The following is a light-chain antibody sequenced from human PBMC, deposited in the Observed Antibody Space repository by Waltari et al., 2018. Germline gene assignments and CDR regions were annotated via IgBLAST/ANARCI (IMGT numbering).Light chain of an antibody. V-gene: IGKV1-5*03. J-gene: IGKJ2*01. Sequence: DIQMTQSPPPPSASVGDRGNITCRASESISSWLAWYQQKPGKAPKLLIYRASNLESGVPSRFSGSGSGTEFTLTITSLQPDDFATYYCQQYSSYSAFGQGTKLEIE. CDR2: RAS. CDR3: QQYSSYSA. CDR1: ESISSW.